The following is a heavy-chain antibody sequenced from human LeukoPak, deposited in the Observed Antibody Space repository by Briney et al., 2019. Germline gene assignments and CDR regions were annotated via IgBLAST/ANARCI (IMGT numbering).Heavy chain of an antibody. D-gene: IGHD1-26*01. V-gene: IGHV4-59*01. CDR3: AREWELLSYFDY. CDR1: GGSISSYY. CDR2: IYYSGST. Sequence: SETLSLTCTVFGGSISSYYWSWIRQPPGKGLEWIGYIYYSGSTNYNPSLKSRVTISVDTSKNQFSLKLSSVTAADTAVYYCAREWELLSYFDYWGQGTLVTVSS. J-gene: IGHJ4*02.